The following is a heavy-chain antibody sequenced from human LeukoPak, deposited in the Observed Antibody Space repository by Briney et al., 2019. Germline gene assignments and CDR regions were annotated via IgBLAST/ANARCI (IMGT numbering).Heavy chain of an antibody. D-gene: IGHD3-16*02. Sequence: GGSLRLSCAASGFTFSSYSMNWVRQAPGKGLEWVSSISGSSSYIYYADSVKGRFTISRDNAKNSLYLQMNSLRAEDTAVYYCARVYYDYAWGSYRDDAFDIWGQGTMVTVSS. CDR2: ISGSSSYI. J-gene: IGHJ3*02. V-gene: IGHV3-21*01. CDR3: ARVYYDYAWGSYRDDAFDI. CDR1: GFTFSSYS.